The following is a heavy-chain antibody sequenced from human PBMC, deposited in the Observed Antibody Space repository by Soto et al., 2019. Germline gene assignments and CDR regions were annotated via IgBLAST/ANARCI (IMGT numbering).Heavy chain of an antibody. CDR2: IHPSAATI. CDR3: TSLPTGFPNWFDP. D-gene: IGHD4-17*01. Sequence: GASLTISWQGSGYTSVNYWIAWVRQMPREGLEWRLVIHPSAATIEYNPSFQGQVTISADKSISIAYLQWNTLMTSDTATYLCTSLPTGFPNWFDPWGRGNRVTFSS. J-gene: IGHJ5*02. V-gene: IGHV5-51*01. CDR1: GYTSVNYW.